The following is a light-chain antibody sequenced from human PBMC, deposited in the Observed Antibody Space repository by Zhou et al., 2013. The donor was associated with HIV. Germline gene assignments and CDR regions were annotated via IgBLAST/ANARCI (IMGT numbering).Light chain of an antibody. CDR3: QQANSFPYT. CDR1: QGINRW. V-gene: IGKV1-12*01. J-gene: IGKJ2*01. CDR2: ATS. Sequence: DIQMTQSPSSVSASVGDRVTITCRASQGINRWLAWYQQKPGKAPKLLIYATSNLQSGVPSRFSGSESGTDFTLTISSLQPEDFATYYCQQANSFPYTFGQGTKVEIK.